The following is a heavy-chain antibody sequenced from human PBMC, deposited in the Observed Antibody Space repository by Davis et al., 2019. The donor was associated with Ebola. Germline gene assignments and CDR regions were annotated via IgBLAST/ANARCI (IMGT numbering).Heavy chain of an antibody. J-gene: IGHJ4*02. V-gene: IGHV1-69*06. CDR3: ASVSEEQLVGDTFDY. CDR1: GGTFSSYA. D-gene: IGHD6-6*01. Sequence: AASVKVSCKASGGTFSSYAISWVRQAPGQGLEWMGGIIPIFGTANYAQKFQGRVTITADKSTSTAYMELSSLRSEDTAVYYGASVSEEQLVGDTFDYWGQGTLVTVSS. CDR2: IIPIFGTA.